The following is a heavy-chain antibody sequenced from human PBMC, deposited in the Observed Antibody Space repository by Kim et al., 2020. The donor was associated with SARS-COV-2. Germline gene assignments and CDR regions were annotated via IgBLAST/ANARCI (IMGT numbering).Heavy chain of an antibody. J-gene: IGHJ6*02. CDR1: GYSFTSYW. CDR2: IDPSDSYT. V-gene: IGHV5-10-1*01. Sequence: GESLKISCKGSGYSFTSYWISWVRQMPGKGLEWMGRIDPSDSYTNYSPSFQGHVTISADKSISTAYLQWSSLKASDTAMYYCARRMGEDFWSGYPGRYGMDVWGQGTTVTVSS. CDR3: ARRMGEDFWSGYPGRYGMDV. D-gene: IGHD3-3*01.